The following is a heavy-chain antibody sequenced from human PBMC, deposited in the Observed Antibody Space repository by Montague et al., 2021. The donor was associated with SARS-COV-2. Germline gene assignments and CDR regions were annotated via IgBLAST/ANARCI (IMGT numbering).Heavy chain of an antibody. J-gene: IGHJ5*02. CDR2: VYYRGST. CDR1: GGSISSYY. Sequence: SETLSLTCTVSGGSISSYYWSWIRQPPGKGLEWLGYVYYRGSTYXNSSLKSRLSISEDTSKNQFSLRLTSVTAADTAVYYCARSVDTAMVGDNWFDPWGQGTLVIVSS. D-gene: IGHD5-18*01. CDR3: ARSVDTAMVGDNWFDP. V-gene: IGHV4-59*08.